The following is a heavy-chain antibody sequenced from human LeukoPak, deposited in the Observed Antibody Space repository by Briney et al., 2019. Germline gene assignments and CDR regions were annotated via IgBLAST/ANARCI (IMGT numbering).Heavy chain of an antibody. CDR1: GYTFTSHY. CDR3: ARDGLAGTFYFDY. CDR2: IYPSGGTT. V-gene: IGHV1-46*01. D-gene: IGHD6-19*01. Sequence: ASVTVSCKALGYTFTSHYLHWVRQAPGQGLEWMGMIYPSGGTTDYPQKFQGRVTMTRDTSTSTVYMEVSSLRSEDTAVYFCARDGLAGTFYFDYWGQGTLVTVSS. J-gene: IGHJ4*02.